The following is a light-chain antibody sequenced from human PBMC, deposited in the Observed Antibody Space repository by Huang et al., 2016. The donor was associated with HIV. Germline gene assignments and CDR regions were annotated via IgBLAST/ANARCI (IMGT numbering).Light chain of an antibody. J-gene: IGKJ1*01. CDR3: QQYNSFPRT. CDR1: QSMYKW. V-gene: IGKV1-5*03. Sequence: DIQMTQSPSTLSASIGDRVTITCRASQSMYKWLAWYQQKPGKAPKVLIYEASSLESGVPSRFSGSGSGTEFTLTISSLQPDDFATYYCQQYNSFPRTFGQRTKVEIK. CDR2: EAS.